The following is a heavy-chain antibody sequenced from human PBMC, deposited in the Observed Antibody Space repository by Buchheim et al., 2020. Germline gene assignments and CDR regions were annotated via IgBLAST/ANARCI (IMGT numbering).Heavy chain of an antibody. D-gene: IGHD2-2*01. Sequence: QVQLQESGPGLVKPSETLSLTCTVSGGSISSYYWSWIRQPPGKGLEWIGYIYYSGSTNYNPSLKSRGTISVDTTKNQFSLKLGSVTAADTAVYYCAKGDYCSSTSCYGSYYYYGMDVWGQGTT. CDR2: IYYSGST. CDR1: GGSISSYY. CDR3: AKGDYCSSTSCYGSYYYYGMDV. J-gene: IGHJ6*02. V-gene: IGHV4-59*01.